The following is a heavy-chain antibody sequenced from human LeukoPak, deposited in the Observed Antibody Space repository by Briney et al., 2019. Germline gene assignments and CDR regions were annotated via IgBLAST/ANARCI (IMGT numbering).Heavy chain of an antibody. CDR2: ISPNSGGT. J-gene: IGHJ4*02. Sequence: GASVKVSCKASGYTFTGYYMHWVRQAPGQGLEWMGRISPNSGGTNYAQKFQGRVTMTRDTSISTAYMELSRLRSDDTAVYYCARALGYYYYDSSGYYIDYWGQGTLVTVSS. CDR3: ARALGYYYYDSSGYYIDY. D-gene: IGHD3-22*01. CDR1: GYTFTGYY. V-gene: IGHV1-2*06.